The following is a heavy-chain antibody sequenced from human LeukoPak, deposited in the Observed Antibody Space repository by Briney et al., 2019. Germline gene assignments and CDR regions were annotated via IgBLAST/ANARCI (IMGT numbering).Heavy chain of an antibody. J-gene: IGHJ4*02. CDR3: ATYSDFWSAYFVY. V-gene: IGHV3-23*01. Sequence: GGSLRLSCAASGFTFSNYAMSWVRQAPGKGLEWVAAISSSGGNTNYADSVEGRFTISRDNSKNTLYLEMYSLRAEDTAVYYCATYSDFWSAYFVYRGQGTLVTVSS. CDR1: GFTFSNYA. D-gene: IGHD3-3*01. CDR2: ISSSGGNT.